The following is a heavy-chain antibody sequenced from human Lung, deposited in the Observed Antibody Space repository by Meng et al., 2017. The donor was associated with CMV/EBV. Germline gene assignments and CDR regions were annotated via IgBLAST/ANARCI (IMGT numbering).Heavy chain of an antibody. CDR3: ARVLGYCSSTSCASDY. Sequence: GESLKIXCAASGFTFSTYRMNWVRQAPGKGLEWVSSISSSSSYIYYADSVKGRFTISRDNDKNSLFLQMNSLRAEDTAVYYCARVLGYCSSTSCASDYWGQGXLVTVSS. J-gene: IGHJ4*02. D-gene: IGHD2-2*01. CDR2: ISSSSSYI. V-gene: IGHV3-21*01. CDR1: GFTFSTYR.